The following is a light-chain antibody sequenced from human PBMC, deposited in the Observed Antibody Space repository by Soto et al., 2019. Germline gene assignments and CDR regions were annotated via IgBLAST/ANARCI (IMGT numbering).Light chain of an antibody. CDR2: GAS. Sequence: ETVMTQSPATLSVSPGERATLSCRASQSVTSDLAWYQQKPGQAPSLLIYGASTRATGIPARFSGSGSGTEFTLTISSLQSEDFAVYYCQQHNNWPPWTFGQGTKVEIK. CDR1: QSVTSD. CDR3: QQHNNWPPWT. J-gene: IGKJ1*01. V-gene: IGKV3-15*01.